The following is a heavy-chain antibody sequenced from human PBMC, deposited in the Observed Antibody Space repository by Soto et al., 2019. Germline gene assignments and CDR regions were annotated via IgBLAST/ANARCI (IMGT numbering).Heavy chain of an antibody. D-gene: IGHD3-16*01. CDR1: GFTFSSFG. V-gene: IGHV3-23*01. CDR3: ARGQRSPVY. J-gene: IGHJ4*02. CDR2: ITTSGGGT. Sequence: GGSLRLSCAGSGFTFSSFGMSWVRQAPGKGLEWVSIITTSGGGTYYADSVKGRFTISRDDSKNTLYLQMSSLRVEDTAVYYCARGQRSPVYWGKGTLVTVSS.